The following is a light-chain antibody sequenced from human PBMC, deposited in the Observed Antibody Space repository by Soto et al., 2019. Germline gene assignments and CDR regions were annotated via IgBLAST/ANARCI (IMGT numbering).Light chain of an antibody. CDR1: QSIDNW. CDR2: KTS. V-gene: IGKV1-5*03. Sequence: DIQMTQSPSTLSASVGDRVTITCRASQSIDNWLAWYQQKPGKAPKLLIYKTSSLGSGVPSRFSGSASGTEFTLTISSLQPDAFATYYCQQYYTMYTFGRGTKLEIK. J-gene: IGKJ2*01. CDR3: QQYYTMYT.